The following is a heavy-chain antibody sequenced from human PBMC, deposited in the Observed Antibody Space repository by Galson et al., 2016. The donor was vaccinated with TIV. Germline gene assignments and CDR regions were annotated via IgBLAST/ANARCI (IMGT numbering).Heavy chain of an antibody. Sequence: SVKVSCKASGGTFSSFAVSWVRQAPGQGLEWMGRIIGMFGTTEYAQKFQGRVTITADEFTSTAFMELSSLRSEDTAVYYCARAPGYIDSSGHYDNWGQGTLVTVSS. J-gene: IGHJ4*02. CDR1: GGTFSSFA. CDR3: ARAPGYIDSSGHYDN. D-gene: IGHD3-22*01. CDR2: IIGMFGTT. V-gene: IGHV1-69*13.